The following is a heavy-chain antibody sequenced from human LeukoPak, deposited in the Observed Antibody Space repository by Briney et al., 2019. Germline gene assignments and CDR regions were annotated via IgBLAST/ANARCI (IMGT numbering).Heavy chain of an antibody. CDR3: AGSLGYCSSTSCEPVYFDY. J-gene: IGHJ4*02. CDR1: GFTFSDYY. V-gene: IGHV3-11*04. D-gene: IGHD2-2*01. Sequence: GGSLSLSCAASGFTFSDYYMSWIRPAPGKGREWVSYISSSGSTIYYAASVKGRFTIARENAKNSLYLQMNSLRAEDTAVYYCAGSLGYCSSTSCEPVYFDYWGQGTLVTVSS. CDR2: ISSSGSTI.